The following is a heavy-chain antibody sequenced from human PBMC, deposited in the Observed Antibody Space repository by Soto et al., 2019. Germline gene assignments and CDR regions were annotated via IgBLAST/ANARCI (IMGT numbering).Heavy chain of an antibody. CDR2: ISSSSSYT. D-gene: IGHD1-7*01. V-gene: IGHV3-11*06. CDR3: ARADPYNWNYQPAWFPDF. CDR1: GFTFSDYY. J-gene: IGHJ4*02. Sequence: PGGSLRLSCAASGFTFSDYYMSWIRQAPGKGLEWVSYISSSSSYTNYADSVKGRFTISRDNAKNSLYLQMNSLRAEDTAVYYCARADPYNWNYQPAWFPDFWGQGTLVTVSS.